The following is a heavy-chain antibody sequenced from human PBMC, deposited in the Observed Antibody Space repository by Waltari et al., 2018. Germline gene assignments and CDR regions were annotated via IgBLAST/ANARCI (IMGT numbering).Heavy chain of an antibody. V-gene: IGHV4-38-2*01. Sequence: QVQLQESGPGLVKPSETLSLTCAVSGSSTSCGSYWGWIRQPPGKGLEGIGSIYHSGSTYYNPSLKSRVTISVDTSKNQFSLKLSSVTAADTAVYYCARGGGVNQDVGAFDIWGQGTMVTVSS. J-gene: IGHJ3*02. CDR2: IYHSGST. CDR3: ARGGGVNQDVGAFDI. D-gene: IGHD2-21*01. CDR1: GSSTSCGSY.